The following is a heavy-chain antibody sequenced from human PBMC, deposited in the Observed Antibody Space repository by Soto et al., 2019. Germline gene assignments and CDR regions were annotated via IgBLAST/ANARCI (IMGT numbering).Heavy chain of an antibody. V-gene: IGHV3-21*01. D-gene: IGHD2-2*01. Sequence: GGSLRLSCAASGFTFSSYSMNWVRQAPGKGLEWVSSISSSNSYIYYADSVKGRFTISRDNAKNSLYLQMNSLRAEDTAVYYCARDPSSTSCCNWFDPWGQGTLVTVSS. CDR1: GFTFSSYS. J-gene: IGHJ5*02. CDR3: ARDPSSTSCCNWFDP. CDR2: ISSSNSYI.